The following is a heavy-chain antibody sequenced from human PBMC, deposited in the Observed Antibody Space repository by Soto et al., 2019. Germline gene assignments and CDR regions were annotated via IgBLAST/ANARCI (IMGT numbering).Heavy chain of an antibody. CDR3: FFFFQAEDGIRDTVPVSAFLLNRSSDL. Sequence: KGLEWVSIFYSGGSTYYTDSAKGRFTISRHNSENKLYLQMNSLRAEDTAVYYCFFFFQAEDGIRDTVPVSAFLLNRSSDL. V-gene: IGHV3-53*04. CDR2: FYSGGST. J-gene: IGHJ2*01. D-gene: IGHD2-15*01.